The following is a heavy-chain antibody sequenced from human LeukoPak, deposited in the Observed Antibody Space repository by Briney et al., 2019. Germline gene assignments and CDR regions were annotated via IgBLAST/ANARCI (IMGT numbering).Heavy chain of an antibody. Sequence: GGSLRLSCAASGFTFSIYSMKWVRQAPGKGLEWVSSISSSSSYIYYADSVKGRFTISRDNAKNSLYLQMNSLRAEDTAVYYCAREMYSSSSGDYWGQGTLVTVSS. J-gene: IGHJ4*02. D-gene: IGHD6-6*01. CDR3: AREMYSSSSGDY. CDR2: ISSSSSYI. CDR1: GFTFSIYS. V-gene: IGHV3-21*01.